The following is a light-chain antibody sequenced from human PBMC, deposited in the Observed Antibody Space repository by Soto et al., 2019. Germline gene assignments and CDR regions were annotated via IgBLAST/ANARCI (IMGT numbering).Light chain of an antibody. V-gene: IGKV1-17*01. CDR3: LQHNSYPLT. CDR1: QDISND. CDR2: AAS. J-gene: IGKJ1*01. Sequence: DIQMTQSPSSLSASVGDRVTITCRASQDISNDLGWYQQKPGKAPKRLIYAASSLQSGVPSRFSGSGSGTEFTLTISSLQPEDFATYYCLQHNSYPLTFGQGTKVEIK.